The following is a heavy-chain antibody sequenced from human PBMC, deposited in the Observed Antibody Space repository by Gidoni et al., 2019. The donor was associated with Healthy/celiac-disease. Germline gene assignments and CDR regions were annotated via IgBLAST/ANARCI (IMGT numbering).Heavy chain of an antibody. V-gene: IGHV1-69*01. D-gene: IGHD5-12*01. CDR1: GGTFSSYA. J-gene: IGHJ4*02. CDR2: IIPILGTA. CDR3: ARTLEMATIKGSFDY. Sequence: QVQLVQSGAEVKKPGSSVKVSCKASGGTFSSYAISWVRQAPGQGLEWMGGIIPILGTANYAQKFQGRVTITADEATSTAYMELSSLRSEDTAVYYCARTLEMATIKGSFDYWGQGTLVTVSS.